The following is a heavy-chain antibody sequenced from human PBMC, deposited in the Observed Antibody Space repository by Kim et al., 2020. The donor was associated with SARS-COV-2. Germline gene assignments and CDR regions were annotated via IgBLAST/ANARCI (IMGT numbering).Heavy chain of an antibody. V-gene: IGHV3-23*01. CDR2: ISGSGGST. J-gene: IGHJ4*02. D-gene: IGHD6-6*01. Sequence: GGSLRLSCAASGFTFSSYAMSWVRQAPGKGLEWVSAISGSGGSTYYADSVKGRFTISRDNSKNTLYLQMNSLRAEDTAVYYCAKVTLWAWDQFVDDYWGQGTLVTVSS. CDR3: AKVTLWAWDQFVDDY. CDR1: GFTFSSYA.